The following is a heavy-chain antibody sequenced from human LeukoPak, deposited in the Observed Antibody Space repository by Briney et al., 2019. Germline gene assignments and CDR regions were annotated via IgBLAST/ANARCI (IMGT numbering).Heavy chain of an antibody. CDR3: ARGTSTIVVVPAAINDY. J-gene: IGHJ4*02. CDR1: GYTFTGYY. CDR2: INPNSGGT. Sequence: ASVKVSCKASGYTFTGYYMHWVRQAPGQGLEWMGWINPNSGGTNYAQKFQGRVTMTRDTSISTAYMELSRLRSDDTAVYSCARGTSTIVVVPAAINDYWGQGTLVTVSS. D-gene: IGHD2-2*01. V-gene: IGHV1-2*02.